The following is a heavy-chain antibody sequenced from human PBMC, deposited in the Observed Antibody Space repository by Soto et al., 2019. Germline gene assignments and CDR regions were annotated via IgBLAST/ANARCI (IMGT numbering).Heavy chain of an antibody. J-gene: IGHJ4*02. CDR2: IYSGSST. V-gene: IGHV3-66*01. CDR3: ASSGRKNYFDY. CDR1: GITVSGNY. Sequence: EVQLVESGGGLVQPGGSLRLSCAGSGITVSGNYMSWVRQAPGRGLEWVSVIYSGSSTYYADSVKGRFTISRDNPKTTLYLQMNSLRAEDTAVYYWASSGRKNYFDYWGQGTLVTVSS. D-gene: IGHD6-19*01.